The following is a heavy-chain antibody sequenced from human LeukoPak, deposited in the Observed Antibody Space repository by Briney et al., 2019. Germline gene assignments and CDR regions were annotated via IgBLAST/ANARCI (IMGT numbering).Heavy chain of an antibody. D-gene: IGHD1-26*01. CDR1: SGSISGHY. CDR3: ARSPDSGSYPFDY. Sequence: PSETLSLTCTVTSGSISGHYWSWIRQPAGKEMQWIGRIYTSGSTNYNPSLKSRVTMSVDTSKNQFSLKLSSVTAADTAVYYCARSPDSGSYPFDYWGQGTLVTVSS. V-gene: IGHV4-4*07. CDR2: IYTSGST. J-gene: IGHJ4*02.